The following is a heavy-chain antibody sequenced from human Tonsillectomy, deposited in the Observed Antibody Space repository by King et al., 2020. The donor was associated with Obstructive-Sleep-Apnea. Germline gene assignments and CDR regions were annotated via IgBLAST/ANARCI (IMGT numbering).Heavy chain of an antibody. CDR1: RGSISSGGYY. CDR2: IYHNGNT. CDR3: ARGHQMLRGIHWFDP. V-gene: IGHV4-31*03. J-gene: IGHJ5*02. D-gene: IGHD3-10*01. Sequence: QLQESGPGLVKPSQTLSLTCTVSRGSISSGGYYWSWLRQHPGKGLEWIGHIYHNGNTDYNPSLKSRITISVDASRNQFSLNLFSVTAADTAVYFCARGHQMLRGIHWFDPWGQGTLVTVSS.